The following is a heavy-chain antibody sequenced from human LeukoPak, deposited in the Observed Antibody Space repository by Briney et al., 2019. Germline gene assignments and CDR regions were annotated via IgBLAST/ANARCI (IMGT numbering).Heavy chain of an antibody. CDR1: GGSISSYY. J-gene: IGHJ4*02. CDR2: IFTSGST. V-gene: IGHV4-4*07. D-gene: IGHD3-9*01. CDR3: ARRFYYDILTGYSN. Sequence: PSETLSLTCTVSGGSISSYYWSWIRQPAGKGLEWIGRIFTSGSTNYNPSLKSRVTMSVDTSKNQLSLKLSSVTAADTAVYYCARRFYYDILTGYSNWGQGTLVTVSS.